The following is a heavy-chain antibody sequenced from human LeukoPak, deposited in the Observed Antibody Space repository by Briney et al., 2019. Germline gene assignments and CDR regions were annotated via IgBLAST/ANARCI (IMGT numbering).Heavy chain of an antibody. CDR1: GCSIIGHY. Sequence: SETLSLTCTVSGCSIIGHYWSWIRQSPGKELEWIAYIYSHENTNYSPSLNGRATISEDTSKNQVSLKVRSVTTADTAVYYCARQTPYNGNHYFDYWGQGTLVTVSS. D-gene: IGHD1-14*01. CDR2: IYSHENT. V-gene: IGHV4-4*09. J-gene: IGHJ4*02. CDR3: ARQTPYNGNHYFDY.